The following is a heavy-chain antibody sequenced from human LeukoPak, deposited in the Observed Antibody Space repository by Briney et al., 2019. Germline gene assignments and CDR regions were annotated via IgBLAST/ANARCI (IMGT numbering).Heavy chain of an antibody. J-gene: IGHJ4*02. CDR2: ISTQSGNT. CDR3: ARGAYGDK. D-gene: IGHD4-17*01. CDR1: GYTLTSYG. V-gene: IGHV1-18*01. Sequence: ASVKVSCEASGYTLTSYGINWMRQAPGQGLEWMGWISTQSGNTNYAQKVQGRLTLTTDRSTNTAYMELRSLRSDDTAVYYCARGAYGDKWGQGTMVTLSS.